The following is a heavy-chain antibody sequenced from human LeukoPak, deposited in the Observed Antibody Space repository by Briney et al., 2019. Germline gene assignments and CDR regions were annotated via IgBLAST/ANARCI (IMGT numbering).Heavy chain of an antibody. V-gene: IGHV4-34*01. D-gene: IGHD6-13*01. CDR3: RRVAHSSSWYFFDS. CDR1: GGSFSGYY. CDR2: ITHDGTT. Sequence: SETLSLTCAVYGGSFSGYYWSWIRRPPGKGLEWIGEITHDGTTTYNPSLKSRVTLSVDTSTNEFSLKLSSVTGADTAVYYCRRVAHSSSWYFFDSWGQGTLVTVSS. J-gene: IGHJ4*02.